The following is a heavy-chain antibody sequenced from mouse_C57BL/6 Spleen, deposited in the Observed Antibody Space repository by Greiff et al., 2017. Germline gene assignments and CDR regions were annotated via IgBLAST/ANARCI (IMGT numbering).Heavy chain of an antibody. CDR3: AKGGSSGYVDYARDY. CDR1: GFSLTSYG. Sequence: QVQLKESGPGLVQPSQSLSITCTVSGFSLTSYGVHWVRQSPGKGLEWLGVIWRGGSTDYNAAFMSRLSITKDNSKSQFFFKMNSLQADDTAIYSGAKGGSSGYVDYARDYWGQGTSVTVSS. CDR2: IWRGGST. D-gene: IGHD3-2*02. J-gene: IGHJ4*01. V-gene: IGHV2-5*01.